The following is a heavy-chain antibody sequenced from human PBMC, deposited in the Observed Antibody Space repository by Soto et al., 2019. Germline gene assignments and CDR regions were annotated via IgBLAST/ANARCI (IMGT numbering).Heavy chain of an antibody. CDR2: ISYDGSNK. CDR3: ASSAMVRGVIPIDY. CDR1: GFTFSSYA. V-gene: IGHV3-30-3*01. D-gene: IGHD3-10*01. J-gene: IGHJ4*02. Sequence: QVQLVESGGGVVQPGRSLRLSCAASGFTFSSYAMHWVRQAPGKGLEWVAVISYDGSNKYYADSVKGRFTISRDNSKNTLYLQMNSLRAEDTAVYYCASSAMVRGVIPIDYWGQGTLVTVSS.